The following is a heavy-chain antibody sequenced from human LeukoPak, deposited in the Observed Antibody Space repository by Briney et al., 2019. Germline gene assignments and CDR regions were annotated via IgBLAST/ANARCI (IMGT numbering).Heavy chain of an antibody. CDR1: GFTFSSYG. V-gene: IGHV3-53*01. D-gene: IGHD4/OR15-4a*01. CDR2: IYSGTT. CDR3: ARRAGAYSHPYDY. J-gene: IGHJ4*02. Sequence: GRSLRLSCAASGFTFSSYGMHWVRQAPGKGLEWVSFIYSGTTHYSDSVKGRFTISRDNSKNTLYLQMNSLRAEDTAVYYCARRAGAYSHPYDYWGQGTLVTVSS.